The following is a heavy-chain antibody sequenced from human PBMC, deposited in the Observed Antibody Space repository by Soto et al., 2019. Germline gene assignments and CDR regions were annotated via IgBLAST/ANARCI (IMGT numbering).Heavy chain of an antibody. Sequence: ASVKVSCKASGGTFSSYAISWVRQAPGQGLEWMGGIIPIFGTANYAQKFQGRVTITADESTSTAYMELSSLRSEDTAVYYCARVGSTVVTPFDYWGQGTLVTVSS. V-gene: IGHV1-69*13. J-gene: IGHJ4*02. CDR1: GGTFSSYA. CDR3: ARVGSTVVTPFDY. CDR2: IIPIFGTA. D-gene: IGHD2-21*02.